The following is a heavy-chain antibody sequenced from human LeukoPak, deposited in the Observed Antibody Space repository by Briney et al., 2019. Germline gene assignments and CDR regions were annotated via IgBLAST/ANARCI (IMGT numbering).Heavy chain of an antibody. CDR2: INHSGST. Sequence: SETLSLTCAVYGGSFSGYYWSWIRQPPGKGLEWIGEINHSGSTNYNPSLKSRVTISIDTSKNQFSLKLSSVTAADTAVYYCARVGRGDHTWGSYSFDYWGQGTLVTVSS. D-gene: IGHD3-16*01. V-gene: IGHV4-34*01. CDR3: ARVGRGDHTWGSYSFDY. J-gene: IGHJ4*02. CDR1: GGSFSGYY.